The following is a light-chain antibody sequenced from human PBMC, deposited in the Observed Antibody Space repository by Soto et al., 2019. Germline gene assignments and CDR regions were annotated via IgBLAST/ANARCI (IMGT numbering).Light chain of an antibody. CDR2: DVT. CDR1: SSDVGAYDY. CDR3: CSYAGSPYV. Sequence: QSVLTQPRSVSGSPGQSVAISCTGTSSDVGAYDYVSWYQQHPGKAPKLIIYDVTKRPSGVPDRFSGSKSGNTASLTISGLQPEDESDYYCCSYAGSPYVFGTG. V-gene: IGLV2-11*01. J-gene: IGLJ1*01.